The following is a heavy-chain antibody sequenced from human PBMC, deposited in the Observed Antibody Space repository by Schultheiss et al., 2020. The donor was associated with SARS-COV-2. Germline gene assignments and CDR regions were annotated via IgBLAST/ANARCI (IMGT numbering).Heavy chain of an antibody. CDR2: ISGSGGST. CDR3: ATGPGGIVGARTSGGY. V-gene: IGHV3-23*01. D-gene: IGHD1-26*01. Sequence: GGSLRLSCAASGFTFSSYAMSWVRQAPGKGLEWVSAISGSGGSTYYADSVKGRFTISRDNAKNSLYLQMNSLRAEDTAVYYCATGPGGIVGARTSGGYWGQGTLVTVSS. J-gene: IGHJ4*02. CDR1: GFTFSSYA.